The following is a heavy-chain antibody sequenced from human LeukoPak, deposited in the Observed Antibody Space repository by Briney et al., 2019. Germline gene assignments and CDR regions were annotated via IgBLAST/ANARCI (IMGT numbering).Heavy chain of an antibody. CDR2: INPNSGGT. V-gene: IGHV1-2*02. CDR1: GYTFTGYY. Sequence: ASVKVSCKASGYTFTGYYMHWVRQAPGQGLEWMGWINPNSGGTNYAQKFQGRVTMTRDTSISTAYMELSRLRSDDTAVYYCARDLPNMWQWLVKEGNWFDPWGQGTLVTVSS. J-gene: IGHJ5*02. CDR3: ARDLPNMWQWLVKEGNWFDP. D-gene: IGHD6-19*01.